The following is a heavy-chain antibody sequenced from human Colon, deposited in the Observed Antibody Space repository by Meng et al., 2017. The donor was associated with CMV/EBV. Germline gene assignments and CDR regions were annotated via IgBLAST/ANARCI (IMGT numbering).Heavy chain of an antibody. CDR2: VYHTGST. V-gene: IGHV4-59*01. J-gene: IGHJ6*02. D-gene: IGHD3-3*01. Sequence: SETLSLTCTVSGDSINSYYWSWIRQSPGKGLEWIGYVYHTGSTTYNPSLESRVTMSVDRSNNEFSPNLGSVTAADTAVYYCARTVDNFWSRYSPRFGMDVWGQGTTVTVSS. CDR1: GDSINSYY. CDR3: ARTVDNFWSRYSPRFGMDV.